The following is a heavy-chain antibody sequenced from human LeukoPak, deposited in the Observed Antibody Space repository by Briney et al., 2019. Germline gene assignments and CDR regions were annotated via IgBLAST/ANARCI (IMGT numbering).Heavy chain of an antibody. Sequence: GGSLRLSCAASGFTFSSYSMNWVRQAPGKGLEWVSSISSSSSYIYYADSVKGRFTISRDNAKNSLYLQMNSLRAEDTAVYYCAREDDYLWGSYRNFDYWGQGTLVTVSS. CDR3: AREDDYLWGSYRNFDY. CDR1: GFTFSSYS. V-gene: IGHV3-21*01. CDR2: ISSSSSYI. J-gene: IGHJ4*02. D-gene: IGHD3-16*02.